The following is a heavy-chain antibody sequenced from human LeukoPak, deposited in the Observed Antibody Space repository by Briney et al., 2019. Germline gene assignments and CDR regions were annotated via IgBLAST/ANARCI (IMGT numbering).Heavy chain of an antibody. CDR2: IYYSGST. J-gene: IGHJ6*02. CDR1: GGSISSYY. V-gene: IGHV4-59*01. CDR3: ARVPRVVPAATSMYYYYGMDV. Sequence: SETLSLTCTVSGGSISSYYWSWIRQPPGKGLEWIGYIYYSGSTNYNPSLKSRVTISVDTSKNQFSLKLSSVTAADTAVYYCARVPRVVPAATSMYYYYGMDVWGQGTTVTVSS. D-gene: IGHD2-2*01.